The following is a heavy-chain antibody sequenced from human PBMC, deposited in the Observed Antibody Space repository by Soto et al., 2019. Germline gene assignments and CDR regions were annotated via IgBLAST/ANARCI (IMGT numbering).Heavy chain of an antibody. V-gene: IGHV1-69*13. D-gene: IGHD2-2*01. J-gene: IGHJ6*02. CDR3: ARAPIVVVPAATKYYYYGMDV. Sequence: SVKVSCKASGGTFSSYAISWLRQAPGQGLEWMGGIIPIFGTANYAQKFQGRVTITADESTSTAYMELSSLRSEDTAVYYCARAPIVVVPAATKYYYYGMDVWGQGTTVTVSS. CDR1: GGTFSSYA. CDR2: IIPIFGTA.